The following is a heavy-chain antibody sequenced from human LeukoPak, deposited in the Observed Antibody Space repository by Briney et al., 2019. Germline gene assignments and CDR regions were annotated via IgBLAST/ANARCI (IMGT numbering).Heavy chain of an antibody. Sequence: SQTLSLTCTVSGGSISSGVYYWSWIRQHPGKGLEWIGYIYYSGSTYSNPSLKSRLTMSVDISKNQFSLKLSSVTAADTAVYYCARGVKGLRGAFDIWGQGTMVTVSS. CDR1: GGSISSGVYY. V-gene: IGHV4-31*03. J-gene: IGHJ3*02. D-gene: IGHD3-10*01. CDR2: IYYSGST. CDR3: ARGVKGLRGAFDI.